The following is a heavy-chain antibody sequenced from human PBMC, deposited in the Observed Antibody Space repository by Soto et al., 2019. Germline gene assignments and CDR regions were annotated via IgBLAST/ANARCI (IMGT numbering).Heavy chain of an antibody. CDR3: AIAMYFFGSGSYGGMDV. Sequence: GESLKISCKGSGYSFTSYWIGWVRQMPGKGLEWMGIIYPGDSETRYSPSFQGQVTISADKSISTAYLQWSSLKASDTAIYYCAIAMYFFGSGSYGGMDVWGQGTRVTVSS. V-gene: IGHV5-51*01. J-gene: IGHJ6*02. D-gene: IGHD3-10*01. CDR1: GYSFTSYW. CDR2: IYPGDSET.